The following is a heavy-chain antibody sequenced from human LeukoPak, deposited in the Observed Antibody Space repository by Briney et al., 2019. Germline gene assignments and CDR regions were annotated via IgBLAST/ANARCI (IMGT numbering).Heavy chain of an antibody. D-gene: IGHD4-17*01. CDR3: AKLISYGEDFDP. V-gene: IGHV3-23*01. CDR2: ISGSGGST. CDR1: GFTFSSYA. J-gene: IGHJ5*02. Sequence: PGGSLGLSCAASGFTFSSYAMSWVRQAPGKGLEWVSAISGSGGSTYYADSVKGRFTISRDNSKNTLYLQMNSLRAEDKAVYYCAKLISYGEDFDPWGQGTLVTVSS.